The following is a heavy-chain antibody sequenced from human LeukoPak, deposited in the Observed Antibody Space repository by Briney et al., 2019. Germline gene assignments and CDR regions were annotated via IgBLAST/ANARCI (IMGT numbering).Heavy chain of an antibody. Sequence: ASETLSLTCAVYGGSFSGYYWSWIRQPPGKGLEWIGEINHSGSTNYNPSLKSRVTISVDTSKNQFSLKLSSVTAADTAVYYCARHLTVVTLSYFDYWGQGTLVTVSS. CDR3: ARHLTVVTLSYFDY. CDR1: GGSFSGYY. D-gene: IGHD4-23*01. V-gene: IGHV4-34*01. J-gene: IGHJ4*02. CDR2: INHSGST.